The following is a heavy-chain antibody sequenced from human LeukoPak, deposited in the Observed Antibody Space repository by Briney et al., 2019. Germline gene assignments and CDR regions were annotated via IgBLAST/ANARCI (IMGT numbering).Heavy chain of an antibody. V-gene: IGHV4-59*01. CDR1: GGSFSGYY. J-gene: IGHJ3*02. Sequence: PSETLSLTCAVYGGSFSGYYWSWIRQPPGKGLEWIGYIYYSGSTNYNPSLKSRVTISVDTSKNQFSLKLSSVTAADTAVYYCARNYYDSSGYQDDAFDIWGQGTMVTVSS. CDR2: IYYSGST. CDR3: ARNYYDSSGYQDDAFDI. D-gene: IGHD3-22*01.